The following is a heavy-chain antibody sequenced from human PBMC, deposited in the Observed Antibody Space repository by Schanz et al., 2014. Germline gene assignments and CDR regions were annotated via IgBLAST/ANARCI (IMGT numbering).Heavy chain of an antibody. CDR1: GFIFSSYN. CDR3: ARDGIAATTDFEY. J-gene: IGHJ4*02. CDR2: LSSDSRHV. D-gene: IGHD1-1*01. V-gene: IGHV3-21*06. Sequence: VQLVESGGGLVRPGGSLRLSCVASGFIFSSYNMNWVRQSPGKGLEWVSFLSSDSRHVYYVESAKGRFTISRDNAKNSLYLQMDSLRGDDTAVYYCARDGIAATTDFEYWGQGVLVTVSS.